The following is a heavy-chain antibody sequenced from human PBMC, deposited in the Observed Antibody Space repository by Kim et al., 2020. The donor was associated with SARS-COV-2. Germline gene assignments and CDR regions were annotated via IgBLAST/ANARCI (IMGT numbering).Heavy chain of an antibody. D-gene: IGHD2-2*01. CDR3: ARGTRQLLSSHYYYYMDV. V-gene: IGHV4-34*01. J-gene: IGHJ6*03. Sequence: LKSRVTISGDTSKNQFYLKLSSVTAADTAVYYCARGTRQLLSSHYYYYMDVWGKGTTVTVSS.